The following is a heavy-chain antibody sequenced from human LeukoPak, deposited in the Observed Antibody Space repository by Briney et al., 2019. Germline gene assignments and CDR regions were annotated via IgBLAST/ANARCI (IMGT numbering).Heavy chain of an antibody. Sequence: GGSLRLSCAASGFTLSSYGMNWVRQAPGKGLEWVAVISYDGSNKYYADSVKGRFTISRDNSKNTLYLQMNSLRAEDTAVYYCAKAFGELLYDFDYWGQGTLVTVSS. D-gene: IGHD3-10*01. CDR1: GFTLSSYG. J-gene: IGHJ4*02. CDR3: AKAFGELLYDFDY. CDR2: ISYDGSNK. V-gene: IGHV3-30*18.